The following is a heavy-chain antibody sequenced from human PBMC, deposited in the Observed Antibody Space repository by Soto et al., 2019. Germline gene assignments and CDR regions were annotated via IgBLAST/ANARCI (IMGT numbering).Heavy chain of an antibody. D-gene: IGHD3-10*01. CDR1: GYTFTNFY. J-gene: IGHJ5*02. CDR2: INPSGDTT. Sequence: ASVNVSCKTFGYTFTNFYMHWLRQAPGQGLECMGNINPSGDTTIYAQKFQGRVTMTWDTPSRTVYMEMSSLRAEDTGVYYCAREYPSTYYFDPWGQGTLVTVSS. V-gene: IGHV1-46*01. CDR3: AREYPSTYYFDP.